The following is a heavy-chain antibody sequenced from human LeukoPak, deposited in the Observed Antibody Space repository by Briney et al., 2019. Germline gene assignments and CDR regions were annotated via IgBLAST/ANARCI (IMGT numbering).Heavy chain of an antibody. V-gene: IGHV3-30*02. J-gene: IGHJ6*03. D-gene: IGHD3-10*01. CDR3: VKDYRGSSPLYYYYMDV. CDR2: IRYDGSNK. CDR1: GFTFSSYG. Sequence: GGSLRLSCAASGFTFSSYGMHWVRQAPGKGLEWVAFIRYDGSNKYYADSVKGRFAISRDNSKNTLYLQMNSLRAEDTAVYYCVKDYRGSSPLYYYYMDVWGKGTTVTISS.